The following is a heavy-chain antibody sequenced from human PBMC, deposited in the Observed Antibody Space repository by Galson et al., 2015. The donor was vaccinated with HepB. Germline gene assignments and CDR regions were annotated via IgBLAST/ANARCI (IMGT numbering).Heavy chain of an antibody. CDR2: ITSSSTYM. CDR1: GFTFDSHN. Sequence: SLRLSCAASGFTFDSHNMHWVRQAPGKGLEWVSSITSSSTYMFYAGSVKGRSTISRDNAKSSLYLHIDSLGAEDTAIYYCARAPYGDPYYFDYWGQGTLVTVSS. J-gene: IGHJ4*02. D-gene: IGHD4-17*01. V-gene: IGHV3-21*01. CDR3: ARAPYGDPYYFDY.